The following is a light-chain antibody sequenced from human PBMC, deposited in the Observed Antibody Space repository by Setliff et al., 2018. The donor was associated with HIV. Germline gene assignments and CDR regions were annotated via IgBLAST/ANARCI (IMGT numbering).Light chain of an antibody. Sequence: QSALTQPPSVSATPGQTVTMSCSGSSSNIGNNYVYWYQQLPGMAPKLLIYRNNQRPSDVPERFSGSKSGASASLAISGLRSEDEADYYCAAWDDLSSPDEQFGGGTKVTVL. V-gene: IGLV1-47*01. CDR1: SSNIGNNY. CDR2: RNN. CDR3: AAWDDLSSPDEQ. J-gene: IGLJ2*01.